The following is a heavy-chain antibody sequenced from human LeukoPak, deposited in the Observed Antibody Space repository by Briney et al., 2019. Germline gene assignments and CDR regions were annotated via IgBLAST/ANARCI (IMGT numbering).Heavy chain of an antibody. CDR2: INEDGSTT. V-gene: IGHV3-74*01. J-gene: IGHJ4*02. CDR1: GFTFSSNW. D-gene: IGHD1-26*01. CDR3: VRDLGGRSGH. Sequence: GGSRRLSCAASGFTFSSNWMHWVRQAPGKGLVWVSRINEDGSTTNYADSVKGRSTIFRDNAKNTLYLQMNSLRAEDTAVYYCVRDLGGRSGHWGQGTLVTVSS.